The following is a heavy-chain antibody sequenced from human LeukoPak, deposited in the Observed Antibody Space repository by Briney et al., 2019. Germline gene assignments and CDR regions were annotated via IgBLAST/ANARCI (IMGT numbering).Heavy chain of an antibody. Sequence: GGSLRLSCVASGFTFSSYGMHWVRQAPGKGLEWVAVISYDGSNKYYADSVKGRFTISRDNSKNTLYLQMNSLRAEDTAVYYCAKGYGSGSYFDYWGQGTLVTVSS. CDR3: AKGYGSGSYFDY. CDR2: ISYDGSNK. CDR1: GFTFSSYG. V-gene: IGHV3-30*18. J-gene: IGHJ4*02. D-gene: IGHD3-10*01.